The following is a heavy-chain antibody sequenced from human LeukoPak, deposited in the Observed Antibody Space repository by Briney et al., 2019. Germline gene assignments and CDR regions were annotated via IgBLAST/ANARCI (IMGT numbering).Heavy chain of an antibody. J-gene: IGHJ4*02. D-gene: IGHD2-15*01. CDR1: GGSISSGGYY. Sequence: SETLSLTCTVSGGSISSGGYYWSWIRQHPGKGLEWIGYIYYSGSTYYNPSLKSRVTISVDTSKNQFSLKLSSVTAADTAVYYCARWGDTYCSGGSCYFGSFDYWGQGTLDTVSS. V-gene: IGHV4-31*03. CDR2: IYYSGST. CDR3: ARWGDTYCSGGSCYFGSFDY.